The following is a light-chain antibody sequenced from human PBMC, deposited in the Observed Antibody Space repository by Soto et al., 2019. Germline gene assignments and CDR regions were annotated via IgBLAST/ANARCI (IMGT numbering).Light chain of an antibody. Sequence: ESVLTQSPGTLSLSPGERATLSCRASQSVSNNYLAWYQQKPGQAPRLLIHGASSRVTGIPDRFSGSGSGTDFTLTITRLEPEDFAVYYCQQYGSSPSFGQGTKVDIK. CDR2: GAS. V-gene: IGKV3-20*01. J-gene: IGKJ1*01. CDR3: QQYGSSPS. CDR1: QSVSNNY.